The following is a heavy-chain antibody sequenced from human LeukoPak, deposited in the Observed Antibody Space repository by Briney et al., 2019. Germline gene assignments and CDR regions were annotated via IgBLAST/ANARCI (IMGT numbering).Heavy chain of an antibody. J-gene: IGHJ4*02. CDR2: INSDGSST. Sequence: PGGSLRLSCAASGFTSSSYWMHWVRQAPGKGLVWVSRINSDGSSTSYADSVKGRFTISRDNAKNTLYLQMNSLRAEDTAVYYCARDPGATIDFDYWGQGTLVTVSS. CDR1: GFTSSSYW. CDR3: ARDPGATIDFDY. D-gene: IGHD1-26*01. V-gene: IGHV3-74*01.